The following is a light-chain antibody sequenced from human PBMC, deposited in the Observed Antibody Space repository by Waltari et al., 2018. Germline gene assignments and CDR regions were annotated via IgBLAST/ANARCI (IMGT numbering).Light chain of an antibody. CDR3: QQSYSTPPYT. Sequence: DIQTTQSPSSLSASVGNRVTIPCRASQSISSYLNWYQQKPGKAPKLLIYAASSLQSGVPSRFSGSGSGTDFTLTISSLQPEDFATYYCQQSYSTPPYTFGQGTKLEIK. CDR1: QSISSY. CDR2: AAS. J-gene: IGKJ2*01. V-gene: IGKV1-39*01.